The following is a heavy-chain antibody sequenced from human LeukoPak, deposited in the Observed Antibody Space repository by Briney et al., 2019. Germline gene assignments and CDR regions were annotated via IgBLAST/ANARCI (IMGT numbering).Heavy chain of an antibody. V-gene: IGHV1-18*01. Sequence: ASVKVSCKASGYTFTSYGITWVRQALGQGLEWMGWISDYNGETNYAQKLQGRVTMTTDTSTSTAYMELRSLRSDDTAAYYCARVRMVTRDFDYWGQGTLVTVSS. CDR2: ISDYNGET. CDR3: ARVRMVTRDFDY. D-gene: IGHD2-21*02. CDR1: GYTFTSYG. J-gene: IGHJ4*02.